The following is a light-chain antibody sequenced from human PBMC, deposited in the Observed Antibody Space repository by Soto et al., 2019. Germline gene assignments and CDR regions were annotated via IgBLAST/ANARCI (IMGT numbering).Light chain of an antibody. CDR1: QSVSSSY. V-gene: IGKV3-20*01. CDR2: GAS. Sequence: EIVLTQSPGTLSLSPGERATLSCRASQSVSSSYLAWYQQKPGQAPRLLIYGASSRATGIPDRFSGSGSGTAFTITISRLEPEDVAVYYCQQYGSSPTYTFGQGTKLEIK. CDR3: QQYGSSPTYT. J-gene: IGKJ2*01.